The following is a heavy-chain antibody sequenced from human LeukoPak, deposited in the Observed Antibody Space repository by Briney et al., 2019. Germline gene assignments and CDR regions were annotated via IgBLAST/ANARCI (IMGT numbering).Heavy chain of an antibody. CDR1: GFMFSSNW. CDR3: AKEGRSLQTY. D-gene: IGHD5-24*01. Sequence: GGSLRLSCAASGFMFSSNWMSWVRLAPGKGLEWVANIKEDGTETYYVDSVKGRFTISRDNAENSLYLQMNSLRVEDTAVYYCAKEGRSLQTYWGQGTLVTVSS. CDR2: IKEDGTET. V-gene: IGHV3-7*03. J-gene: IGHJ4*02.